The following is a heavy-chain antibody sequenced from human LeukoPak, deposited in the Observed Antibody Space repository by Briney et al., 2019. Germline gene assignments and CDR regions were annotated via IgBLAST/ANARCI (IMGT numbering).Heavy chain of an antibody. CDR1: GFILTNAW. CDR2: INPDGRDT. J-gene: IGHJ1*01. Sequence: GGSLRLSCAASGFILTNAWMNWVRQAPGKGLEWVAHINPDGRDTYYVDSVKGRFTISRDNAQNSMYLQMNSLRVEDTAVYYCTSWGDTTAEYFQRWGQGTLVTVSS. CDR3: TSWGDTTAEYFQR. D-gene: IGHD2-21*02. V-gene: IGHV3-7*01.